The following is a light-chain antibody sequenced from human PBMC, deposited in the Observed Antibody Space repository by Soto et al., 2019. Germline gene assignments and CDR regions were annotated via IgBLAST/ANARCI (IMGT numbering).Light chain of an antibody. J-gene: IGKJ1*01. CDR1: QSISSW. Sequence: DIQMTQSPSTLSASVGDRVTITCRASQSISSWLAWYQQKPGKAPKLLIYEASNLESGVPSRFSGSGSVTEFTLTISSLQPDHFATYYCQQSNNYPWTFGQGTKVDIK. CDR3: QQSNNYPWT. V-gene: IGKV1-5*03. CDR2: EAS.